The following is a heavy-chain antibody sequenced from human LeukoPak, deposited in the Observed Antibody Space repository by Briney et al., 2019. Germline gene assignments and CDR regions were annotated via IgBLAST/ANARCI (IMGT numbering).Heavy chain of an antibody. CDR2: VDPEGGET. V-gene: IGHV1-69-2*01. CDR1: GYTFTDYY. J-gene: IGHJ3*02. D-gene: IGHD1-1*01. Sequence: ASVKVSCKVSGYTFTDYYVHWVQQAPGKGLEWMGLVDPEGGETIYAEKFQGRVTITADTYTDTAYMELSSLRSEDTAVYYCASWNLDDMFAFDIWGQGTMVTVSS. CDR3: ASWNLDDMFAFDI.